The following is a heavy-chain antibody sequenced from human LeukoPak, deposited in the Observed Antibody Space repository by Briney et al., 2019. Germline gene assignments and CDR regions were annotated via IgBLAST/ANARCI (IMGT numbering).Heavy chain of an antibody. CDR1: GGSISSYY. J-gene: IGHJ6*02. V-gene: IGHV4-59*01. D-gene: IGHD6-13*01. CDR2: IYYSGST. CDR3: ARVPPAGIAAAGAYYYYGMDV. Sequence: SETLSLTCTVSGGSISSYYWSWIRQPPGKGLEWSGYIYYSGSTNYNPSLKSRVTISVDTSKNQFSLKLSSVTAADTAVYYCARVPPAGIAAAGAYYYYGMDVWGQGTTVTVSS.